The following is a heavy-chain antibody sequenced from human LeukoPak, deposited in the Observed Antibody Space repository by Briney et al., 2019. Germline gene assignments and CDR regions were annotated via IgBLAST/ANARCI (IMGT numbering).Heavy chain of an antibody. Sequence: SETLSLTCTVSGGSVSSGSYYWSWIRQPPGKGLEWIGYIYYSGSTNYNPSLKSRVTISVDTSKNQFSLKLSSVTAADTAVYYCVRDSYYYDSSGYYHQIDYWGQGTLVTVSS. CDR2: IYYSGST. V-gene: IGHV4-61*01. CDR1: GGSVSSGSYY. D-gene: IGHD3-22*01. J-gene: IGHJ4*02. CDR3: VRDSYYYDSSGYYHQIDY.